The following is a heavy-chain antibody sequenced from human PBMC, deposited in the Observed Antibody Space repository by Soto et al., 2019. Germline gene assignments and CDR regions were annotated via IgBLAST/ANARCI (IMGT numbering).Heavy chain of an antibody. J-gene: IGHJ3*02. V-gene: IGHV4-59*01. CDR3: ARRDGSACDI. CDR2: ILYSGST. CDR1: GGSISSYY. Sequence: QVQLQESGPGLVKPSETLSLTCTVSGGSISSYYWSWIRQPPGKGREWIGYILYSGSTNYPPSLKSRVTVSVATSMNPFSLRLSSGPAPDTAVYYCARRDGSACDIWGHGTMVTVSS.